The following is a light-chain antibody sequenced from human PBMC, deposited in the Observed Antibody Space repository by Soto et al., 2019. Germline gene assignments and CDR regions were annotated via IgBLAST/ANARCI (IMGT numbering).Light chain of an antibody. Sequence: EIVLTQSPGTVSLSPGDRATLSCRASQSLSGNYLAWYQQKPGQAPRLLISGASSRATGIPDRFTGSGSGTEFILTINRLEPGDFAVYYCQQYRRSPVTFGGGTKVEIK. CDR1: QSLSGNY. J-gene: IGKJ4*01. CDR2: GAS. CDR3: QQYRRSPVT. V-gene: IGKV3-20*01.